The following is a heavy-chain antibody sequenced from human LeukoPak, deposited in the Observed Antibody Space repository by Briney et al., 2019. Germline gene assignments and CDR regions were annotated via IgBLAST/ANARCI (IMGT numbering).Heavy chain of an antibody. CDR3: ARAPSGYSGFESKTSFDI. J-gene: IGHJ4*02. Sequence: SDTLSLTCTVSGGSIGGHYWTWIRQPPGKGLEWIGYIYYTGSANYHPSFKSRVTVSVDTSKNQFSLRLNSVTAADTAVYFCARAPSGYSGFESKTSFDIWGQGTLVTVSS. D-gene: IGHD5-12*01. CDR1: GGSIGGHY. CDR2: IYYTGSA. V-gene: IGHV4-59*11.